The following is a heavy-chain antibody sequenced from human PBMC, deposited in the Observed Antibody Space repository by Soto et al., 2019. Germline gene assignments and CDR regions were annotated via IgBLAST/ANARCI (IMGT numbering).Heavy chain of an antibody. V-gene: IGHV1-3*01. CDR2: TNACNCDT. J-gene: IGHJ4*02. Sequence: GASVKVSCKASGYTFTSYAMHWVGPAPGQRLEWMGWTNACNCDTKCRKKCQGRVRTTRDTSASTAYMERSSLRSEDTAVYYCARGGPGLDYSGQGTLVTVSS. D-gene: IGHD3-10*01. CDR1: GYTFTSYA. CDR3: ARGGPGLDY.